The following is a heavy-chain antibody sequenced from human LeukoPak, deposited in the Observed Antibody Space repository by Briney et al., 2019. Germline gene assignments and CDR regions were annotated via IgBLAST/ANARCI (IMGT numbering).Heavy chain of an antibody. CDR2: IYWNDDK. Sequence: SGPTLVNPTQTLTLTCTFSGFSLSTSGVGVAWIRQPPGKALEWLALIYWNDDKRYSPSLKSRLTITKDTSKNQVVLTMTNMDPVDTATYYCAHKKHIVVVTATDIPDAFDIWGQGTMVTVSS. CDR3: AHKKHIVVVTATDIPDAFDI. J-gene: IGHJ3*02. D-gene: IGHD2-21*02. V-gene: IGHV2-5*01. CDR1: GFSLSTSGVG.